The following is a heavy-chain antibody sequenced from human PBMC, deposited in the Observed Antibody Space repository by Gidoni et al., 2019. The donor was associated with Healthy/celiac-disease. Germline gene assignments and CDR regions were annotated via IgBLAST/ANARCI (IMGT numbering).Heavy chain of an antibody. CDR3: AKDIIPAVAGTFDAFDI. Sequence: EVQLVESGGGLVQPGRSLRLSCAASGFPFDDYAMHWVRQAPGKGLEGVSGISWNSGSIGYADSVKGRFTISRDNAKNSLYLQMNSLRAEDTALYYCAKDIIPAVAGTFDAFDIWGQGTMVTVSS. CDR1: GFPFDDYA. J-gene: IGHJ3*02. V-gene: IGHV3-9*01. CDR2: ISWNSGSI. D-gene: IGHD6-19*01.